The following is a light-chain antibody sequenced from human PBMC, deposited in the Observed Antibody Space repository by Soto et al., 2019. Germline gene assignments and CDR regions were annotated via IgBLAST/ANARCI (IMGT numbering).Light chain of an antibody. CDR1: QSVSNNY. V-gene: IGKV3-20*01. J-gene: IGKJ4*02. CDR3: QQYVSSPLT. CDR2: GSS. Sequence: EIVLTQSPGTLSLSPGEGATLSCRASQSVSNNYLAWYQQKPAQAPRLVISGSSSRATAIPDRFSGSGSGTDFTLTISRLEPEYFAVYHCQQYVSSPLTSGRGTQVHIK.